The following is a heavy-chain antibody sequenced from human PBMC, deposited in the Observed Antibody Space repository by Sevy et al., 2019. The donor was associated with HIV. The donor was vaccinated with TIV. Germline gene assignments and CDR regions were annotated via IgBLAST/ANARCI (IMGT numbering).Heavy chain of an antibody. J-gene: IGHJ5*01. D-gene: IGHD3-9*01. CDR3: AKDHDISWFDS. Sequence: VGSLRLSCAASGFTFSFYAMTWVRQAPGKALEWVSTISGSGGSTYYADSVKGRFTISRDNSKNTLYLQMNSLRAEDTAVYYCAKDHDISWFDSWGQGTLVTVSS. CDR2: ISGSGGST. V-gene: IGHV3-23*01. CDR1: GFTFSFYA.